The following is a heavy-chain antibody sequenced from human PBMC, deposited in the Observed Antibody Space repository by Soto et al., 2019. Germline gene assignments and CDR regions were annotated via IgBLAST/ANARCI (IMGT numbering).Heavy chain of an antibody. Sequence: PVGSLRLSCAASGFTFSNYWMSWVRQAPGKGLEWVASIMKDGSTKYYVDSVKGRFTISRDNAKNSLYLQMNSLGAEDTAVYYCARDPDYGNPDYWGQGTLVTVSS. V-gene: IGHV3-7*01. CDR2: IMKDGSTK. J-gene: IGHJ4*02. D-gene: IGHD4-17*01. CDR3: ARDPDYGNPDY. CDR1: GFTFSNYW.